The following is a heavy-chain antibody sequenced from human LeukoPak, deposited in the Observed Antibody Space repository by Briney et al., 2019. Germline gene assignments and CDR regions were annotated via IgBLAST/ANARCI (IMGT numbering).Heavy chain of an antibody. CDR2: IYGSGST. D-gene: IGHD2-8*02. CDR1: GGSISSYY. V-gene: IGHV4-59*01. CDR3: AREGTGGTHPNWFDP. J-gene: IGHJ5*02. Sequence: SETLSLTCTVSGGSISSYYWSWIRQPPGKGLEWIGHIYGSGSTNYNPSLKSRVTLSVDTSKSQFSLKLSSVTAADTAVYYCAREGTGGTHPNWFDPWGQGTLVTVSS.